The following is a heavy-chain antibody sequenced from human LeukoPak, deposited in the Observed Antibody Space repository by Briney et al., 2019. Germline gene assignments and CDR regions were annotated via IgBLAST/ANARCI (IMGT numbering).Heavy chain of an antibody. CDR2: INPNSGGT. D-gene: IGHD6-13*01. Sequence: GASVKVSCKASAYTFTGYFMSWVRQAPGQGLEWMGWINPNSGGTNFALKFQGRVTMTRDTSISTVYMELSRLRSDDTAVYYCARQGAAAATTLDYWGQGTLVTVSS. CDR1: AYTFTGYF. V-gene: IGHV1-2*02. J-gene: IGHJ4*02. CDR3: ARQGAAAATTLDY.